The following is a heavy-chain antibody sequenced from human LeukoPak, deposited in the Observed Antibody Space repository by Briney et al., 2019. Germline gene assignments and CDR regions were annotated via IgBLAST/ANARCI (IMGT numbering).Heavy chain of an antibody. D-gene: IGHD5-12*01. CDR3: ARSLATSYYYMDV. J-gene: IGHJ6*03. CDR2: ISYDGSNK. CDR1: GFTFGSYQ. Sequence: PGGSLRLSCTVSGFTFGSYQMNWIRQAPGKGLEWVAVISYDGSNKFYADSVKGRFTISRDNSKNTLHLQMNSLRAEDTAVYYCARSLATSYYYMDVWGKGTTVTVSS. V-gene: IGHV3-30*04.